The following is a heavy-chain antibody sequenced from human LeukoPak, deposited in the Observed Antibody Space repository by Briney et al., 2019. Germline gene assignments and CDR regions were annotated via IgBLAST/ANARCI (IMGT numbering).Heavy chain of an antibody. CDR2: IYYSGST. J-gene: IGHJ4*02. D-gene: IGHD6-13*01. CDR1: GGSISSYY. V-gene: IGHV4-59*12. CDR3: AREYSSSWYGGVLRY. Sequence: SETLSLTCTVSGGSISSYYWSWIRQPPGKGLEWIGYIYYSGSTNYNPSLKSRVTISVDTSKNQFSLKLSSVTAADTAVYYRAREYSSSWYGGVLRYWGQGTLVTVSS.